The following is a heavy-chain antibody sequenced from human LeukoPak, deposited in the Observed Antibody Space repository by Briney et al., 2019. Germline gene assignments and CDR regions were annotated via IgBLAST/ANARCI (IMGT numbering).Heavy chain of an antibody. CDR3: ARPYYYDSRIDP. CDR2: TYYSGST. D-gene: IGHD3-22*01. V-gene: IGHV4-30-4*01. J-gene: IGHJ5*02. CDR1: GGSISSGDYY. Sequence: SETLSLTCTVSGGSISSGDYYWSWIRQPPGRGLEGIGYTYYSGSTHYNPSLKSRVTISVDTSKNQFSLKLTSVTAADTAVYYCARPYYYDSRIDPWGQGTLVTVSS.